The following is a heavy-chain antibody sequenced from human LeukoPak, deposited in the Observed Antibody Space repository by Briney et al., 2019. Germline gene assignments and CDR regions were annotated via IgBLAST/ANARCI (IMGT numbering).Heavy chain of an antibody. CDR3: TTVHSRSYLDAFDI. J-gene: IGHJ3*02. Sequence: GGSLRLSCAASGFTFSNAWMSWVRQAPGKGLGWVGRIKSKTDGGTTDYAAPVKGRFTISRDDSKNTLYLQMNSLKTEDTAVYYCTTVHSRSYLDAFDIWGRGTMVTVSS. CDR1: GFTFSNAW. V-gene: IGHV3-15*01. CDR2: IKSKTDGGTT. D-gene: IGHD1-26*01.